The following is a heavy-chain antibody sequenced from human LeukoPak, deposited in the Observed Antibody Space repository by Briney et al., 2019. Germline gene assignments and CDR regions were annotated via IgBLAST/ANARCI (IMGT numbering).Heavy chain of an antibody. CDR2: INPSGGST. D-gene: IGHD3-9*01. Sequence: ASVKVSCKASGYTFTSYYMHWVRQAPGQGLEWMGIINPSGGSTSYAQKFQGRVTMTRDTSTSTVYMELSSLRSEDTAVYYCARALRIRYFDPDRFDSWGQGTLVTVSS. J-gene: IGHJ5*01. CDR3: ARALRIRYFDPDRFDS. V-gene: IGHV1-46*03. CDR1: GYTFTSYY.